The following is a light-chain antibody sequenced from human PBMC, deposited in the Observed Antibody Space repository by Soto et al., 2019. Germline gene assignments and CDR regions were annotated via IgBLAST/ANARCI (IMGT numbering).Light chain of an antibody. J-gene: IGKJ4*01. V-gene: IGKV3-20*01. Sequence: EIVLTQSPGTLSSSPGERATLSCRASQSVRSTYLAWYQQKPGQAPRLLIYGASSRATGIPDRFSGSGSGTDFTLTISRLEPEDFAVYYCQKFGTSPLTFGGGTKVEIK. CDR1: QSVRSTY. CDR3: QKFGTSPLT. CDR2: GAS.